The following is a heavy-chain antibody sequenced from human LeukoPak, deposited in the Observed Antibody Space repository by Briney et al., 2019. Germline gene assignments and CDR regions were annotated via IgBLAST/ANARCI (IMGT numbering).Heavy chain of an antibody. CDR1: GDSISTSNSY. D-gene: IGHD6-13*01. J-gene: IGHJ6*03. CDR3: ARGGYSSSWYNYYYYYMDV. CDR2: IYHSGST. Sequence: SETPSLTCTVSGDSISTSNSYWGWIRQPPGKGLEWIGSIYHSGSTYYNPSLKSRVTISVDTSKNQFSLKLSSVTAADTAVYYCARGGYSSSWYNYYYYYMDVWGKGTTVTVSS. V-gene: IGHV4-39*07.